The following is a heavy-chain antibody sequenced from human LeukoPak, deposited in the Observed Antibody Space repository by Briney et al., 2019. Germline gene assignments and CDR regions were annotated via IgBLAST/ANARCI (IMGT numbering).Heavy chain of an antibody. CDR2: INPNSGGT. CDR1: GYTFTGYY. V-gene: IGHV1-2*02. Sequence: ASVKVSRKASGYTFTGYYMHWVRQAPGQGLEWMGWINPNSGGTNYAQKFQGRVTMTRDTSISTAYMELSRLRSDDTAVYYCAREAGYSYAVFDYWGQGTLVTVSS. J-gene: IGHJ4*02. D-gene: IGHD5-18*01. CDR3: AREAGYSYAVFDY.